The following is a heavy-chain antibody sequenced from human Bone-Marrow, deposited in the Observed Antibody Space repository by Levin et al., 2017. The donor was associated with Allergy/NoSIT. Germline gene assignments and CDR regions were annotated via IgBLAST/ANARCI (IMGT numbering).Heavy chain of an antibody. D-gene: IGHD3-3*01. CDR3: ARGNSVSEWSYHFDY. CDR1: GGSISSNNW. J-gene: IGHJ4*02. Sequence: SETLSLTCAVPGGSISSNNWWSWVRQPPGKGLEWIGEIYHSGSTNYNPSLKSRVTISVDKPKTQFSLKLNSVTAADTAVYYCARGNSVSEWSYHFDYWGQGMLVTVSS. CDR2: IYHSGST. V-gene: IGHV4-4*02.